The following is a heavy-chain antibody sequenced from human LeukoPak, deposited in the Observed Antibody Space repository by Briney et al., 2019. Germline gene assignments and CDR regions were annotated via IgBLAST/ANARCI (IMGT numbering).Heavy chain of an antibody. V-gene: IGHV3-74*01. CDR1: GFTFSAYW. D-gene: IGHD3-9*01. J-gene: IGHJ4*02. CDR2: VKYDGSTT. CDR3: ARDLDWLLFDY. Sequence: GGSLRLSCAASGFTFSAYWMHWVRQAPGKGLVWVSRVKYDGSTTTYADSVKGRFTISRDNAKNILYLQMNSLRVEDTAVYYCARDLDWLLFDYWGQATLVTVSP.